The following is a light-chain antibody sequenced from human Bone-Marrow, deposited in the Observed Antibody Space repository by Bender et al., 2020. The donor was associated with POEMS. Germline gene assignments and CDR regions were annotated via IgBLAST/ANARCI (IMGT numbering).Light chain of an antibody. Sequence: QSALTQPASVSGSPGQSITISCTGTSTDVGGFNFVSWYQQHPGKVPKLLIYDVNNRPSGVSNRFSGSKSGNTASLTISGLQADDEADYYCSSYTGSATYVFGTGTKVTAL. CDR3: SSYTGSATYV. CDR2: DVN. V-gene: IGLV2-14*03. CDR1: STDVGGFNF. J-gene: IGLJ1*01.